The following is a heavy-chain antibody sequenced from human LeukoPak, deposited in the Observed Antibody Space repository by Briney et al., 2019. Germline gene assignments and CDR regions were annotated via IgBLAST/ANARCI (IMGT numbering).Heavy chain of an antibody. Sequence: SETLSLTCAVYGGSFSGYYWSWIRQPPGKGLEWIGEINHSGNTNYNPSLKSRVTISVDTSKNQFSLKLSSVTAADTAVYYCARGRTIGYYYYGMDVWGQGTTVTVSS. CDR3: ARGRTIGYYYYGMDV. CDR2: INHSGNT. D-gene: IGHD3-16*01. CDR1: GGSFSGYY. V-gene: IGHV4-34*01. J-gene: IGHJ6*02.